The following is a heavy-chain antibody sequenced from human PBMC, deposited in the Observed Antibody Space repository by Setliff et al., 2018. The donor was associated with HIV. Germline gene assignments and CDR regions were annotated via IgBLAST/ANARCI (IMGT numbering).Heavy chain of an antibody. CDR1: GGSISSTNYF. Sequence: PSETLSLTCTVSGGSISSTNYFWSWIRQPPGKGLEWIGYIYTSGGTNYNPSLKSRVTISVDTSKNQFSLKLNSVTAADTAVYYCARATRTIFGVVYFDYWGQGTLVTVSS. D-gene: IGHD3-3*01. V-gene: IGHV4-61*05. CDR2: IYTSGGT. J-gene: IGHJ4*02. CDR3: ARATRTIFGVVYFDY.